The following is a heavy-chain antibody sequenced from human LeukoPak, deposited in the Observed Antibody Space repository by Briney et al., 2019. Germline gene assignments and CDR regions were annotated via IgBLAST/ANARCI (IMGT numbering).Heavy chain of an antibody. CDR2: INPNSGGT. V-gene: IGHV1-2*02. J-gene: IGHJ4*02. Sequence: ASVKVSCKASGYTFTSYGISWVRQAPGQGLEWMGWINPNSGGTNYAQKFQGRVTMTRDTPISTAYMELSRLRPDDTAEYFCARPRAGLSDLSFDYWGQGTLVTVSS. D-gene: IGHD3/OR15-3a*01. CDR1: GYTFTSYG. CDR3: ARPRAGLSDLSFDY.